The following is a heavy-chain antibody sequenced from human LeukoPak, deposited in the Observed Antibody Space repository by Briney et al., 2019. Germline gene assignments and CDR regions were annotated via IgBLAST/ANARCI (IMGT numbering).Heavy chain of an antibody. D-gene: IGHD3-10*01. V-gene: IGHV3-9*01. J-gene: IGHJ6*03. CDR2: ISWNSGSI. CDR1: GFTFDDYA. CDR3: TKAGGAYYYYYMDV. Sequence: GGSLRLSCTASGFTFDDYAMHWVRQAPGKGLEWVSGISWNSGSIDYADSVKGRFTISRDNAKNSLYLQMNSLRAEDTALYYCTKAGGAYYYYYMDVWGKGSTVTISS.